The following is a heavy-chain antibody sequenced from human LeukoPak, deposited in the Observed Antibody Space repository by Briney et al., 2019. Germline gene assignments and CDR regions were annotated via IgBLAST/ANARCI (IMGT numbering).Heavy chain of an antibody. V-gene: IGHV3-33*01. Sequence: GGSLRLSCAASGFTFSSYGMHWVRQAPGKGLDWVALIYYDGSHKYYAYSVEGRFTISRDNSKNTLYLQMNSLRAEDTAVYYCAREYYFDLSRKGLDNWGQGTLVTVSS. CDR3: AREYYFDLSRKGLDN. D-gene: IGHD3-22*01. CDR2: IYYDGSHK. CDR1: GFTFSSYG. J-gene: IGHJ4*02.